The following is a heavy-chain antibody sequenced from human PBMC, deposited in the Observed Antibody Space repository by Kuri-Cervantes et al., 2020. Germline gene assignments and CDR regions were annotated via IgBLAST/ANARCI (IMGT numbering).Heavy chain of an antibody. CDR3: AHNNRNYEGFDY. Sequence: SGTTLVKPTQTLTLTCAFSGFSLSTSGVGVGWIRQPPGKALEWLALIYWDDDKRYSPSLKNRLTITKDNSKNQVVLTMTNMDPLDTATYYRAHNNRNYEGFDYWGQGTLVTVSS. CDR2: IYWDDDK. V-gene: IGHV2-5*02. J-gene: IGHJ4*02. CDR1: GFSLSTSGVG. D-gene: IGHD1-7*01.